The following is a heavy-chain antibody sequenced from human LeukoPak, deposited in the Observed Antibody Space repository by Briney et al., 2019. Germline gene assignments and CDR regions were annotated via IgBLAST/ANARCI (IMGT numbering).Heavy chain of an antibody. D-gene: IGHD4-17*01. CDR3: ARADGDYQFDY. Sequence: ASVKVSCKASGYTFTGYHMHWVRQAPGQGLEWMGRINPNSGDTNYAQNFQGRVTMTRDTSISTAYMELSRLRSDDTAVYYCARADGDYQFDYWGQGTLVTVSS. V-gene: IGHV1-2*06. CDR1: GYTFTGYH. J-gene: IGHJ4*02. CDR2: INPNSGDT.